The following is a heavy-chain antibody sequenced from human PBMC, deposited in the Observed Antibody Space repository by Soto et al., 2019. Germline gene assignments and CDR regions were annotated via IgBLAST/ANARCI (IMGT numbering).Heavy chain of an antibody. CDR1: GYNFTSYA. V-gene: IGHV1-3*01. D-gene: IGHD2-2*01. CDR3: ARGGSSTSRDQVRGDDYYMDD. CDR2: INAGNGNT. J-gene: IGHJ6*03. Sequence: QVQLVQSGAEVKKPGASVKVSCKASGYNFTSYAMHWVRQAPGQRLEWMGWINAGNGNTKYSQKFQGRVTITRDTSTSTADMELSRLRPEETAVYDGARGGSSTSRDQVRGDDYYMDDWGQGTPVTVSS.